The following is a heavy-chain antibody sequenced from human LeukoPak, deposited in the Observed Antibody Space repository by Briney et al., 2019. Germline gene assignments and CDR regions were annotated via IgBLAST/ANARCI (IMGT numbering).Heavy chain of an antibody. CDR3: AKDDRYCSGGSCYSNWFDP. V-gene: IGHV3-23*01. CDR1: GFTFSSYA. CDR2: ISGSGGST. J-gene: IGHJ5*02. Sequence: PGGSLRLSCAASGFTFSSYAMSWVRQAPGKGLEWVSAISGSGGSTYYADSVKGRFTISRDNSKNTLYLQMNSLRAADTAVYYCAKDDRYCSGGSCYSNWFDPWGQGTLVTVSS. D-gene: IGHD2-15*01.